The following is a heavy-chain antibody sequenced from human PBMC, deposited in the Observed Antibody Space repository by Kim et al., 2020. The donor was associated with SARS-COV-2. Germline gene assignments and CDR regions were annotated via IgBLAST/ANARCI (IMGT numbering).Heavy chain of an antibody. CDR1: GFTFSSYS. J-gene: IGHJ4*02. CDR3: ASLTTVVTPYIDY. CDR2: ISSSSSYI. D-gene: IGHD4-17*01. Sequence: GGSLRLSCAASGFTFSSYSMNWVRQAPGKGLEWVSSISSSSSYIYYADSVKGRFTISRDNAKNSLYLQMNSLRAEDTAVYYCASLTTVVTPYIDYWGQGTLVTVSS. V-gene: IGHV3-21*01.